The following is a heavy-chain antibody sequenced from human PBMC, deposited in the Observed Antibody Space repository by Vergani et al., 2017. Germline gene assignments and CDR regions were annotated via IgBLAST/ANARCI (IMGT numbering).Heavy chain of an antibody. CDR1: GFTFSNYW. Sequence: EVQLVESGGVLVQPGGSLRLSCAASGFTFSNYWMHWVRQAPGKGLVWLSRITGDGVSTAYADSVKGRFTISRDNAKNTVYLQMNTLRAEDTAVYYYASDQGGWSFWGRGTMVTVST. J-gene: IGHJ3*01. D-gene: IGHD6-19*01. CDR2: ITGDGVST. V-gene: IGHV3-74*01. CDR3: ASDQGGWSF.